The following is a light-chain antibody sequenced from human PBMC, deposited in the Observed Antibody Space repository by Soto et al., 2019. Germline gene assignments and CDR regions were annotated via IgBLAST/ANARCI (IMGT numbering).Light chain of an antibody. CDR2: DAS. CDR3: LQHNTYPPT. Sequence: EIVLTQSPGTLSLSPGERATLSCRASQSVSSSYLAWYQQKPGQAPRLLIYDASKRATGIPARFSGSGSGTEFTLTISSLQPEDFATYYCLQHNTYPPTFGQGTKVDI. J-gene: IGKJ1*01. V-gene: IGKV3-20*01. CDR1: QSVSSSY.